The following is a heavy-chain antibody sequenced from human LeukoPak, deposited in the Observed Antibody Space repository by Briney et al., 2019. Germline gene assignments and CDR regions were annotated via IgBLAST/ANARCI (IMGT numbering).Heavy chain of an antibody. Sequence: PGGSLRLSCVASGFTFSKYTMSWVRQAPGKGLEWVSGIFGGTTYKTFYADSVKGRFTISRDNSKNTLYLQMNSLGAEDTAVYYCAKDRITIFGVVTNWFDPWGQGTLVTVSS. CDR2: IFGGTTYKT. CDR1: GFTFSKYT. V-gene: IGHV3-23*01. D-gene: IGHD3-3*01. J-gene: IGHJ5*02. CDR3: AKDRITIFGVVTNWFDP.